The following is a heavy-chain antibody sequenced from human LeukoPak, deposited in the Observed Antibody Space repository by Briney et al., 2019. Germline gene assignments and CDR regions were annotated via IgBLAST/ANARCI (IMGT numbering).Heavy chain of an antibody. Sequence: SETLSLTCTVSGDSISSYYWSWIRQPPGKGLEWIGYIYYSGSTNYSPSLKSRVSTSLDTSTNQFSLSLTSVTATDTATYYCARLVQKASGLYDYYYFMDVWGSGTPVTVSS. D-gene: IGHD5/OR15-5a*01. CDR1: GDSISSYY. CDR2: IYYSGST. CDR3: ARLVQKASGLYDYYYFMDV. J-gene: IGHJ6*04. V-gene: IGHV4-59*08.